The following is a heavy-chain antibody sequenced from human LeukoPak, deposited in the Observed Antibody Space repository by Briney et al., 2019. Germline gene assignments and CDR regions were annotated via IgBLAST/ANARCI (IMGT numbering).Heavy chain of an antibody. Sequence: SETLSLTCAVYGGSFSGYYWSWIRQPPGRGLEWIGEINHSGSTNYNPSLKSRVTISVDTSKNQFSLKLSSVTAADTAVYYCARVLRVGDTAMVNAFDIWGQGTMVTVSS. CDR2: INHSGST. D-gene: IGHD5-18*01. V-gene: IGHV4-34*01. CDR1: GGSFSGYY. CDR3: ARVLRVGDTAMVNAFDI. J-gene: IGHJ3*02.